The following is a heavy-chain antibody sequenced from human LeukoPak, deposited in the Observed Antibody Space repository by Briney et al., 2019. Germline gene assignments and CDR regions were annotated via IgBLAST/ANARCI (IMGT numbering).Heavy chain of an antibody. CDR2: INHSGST. V-gene: IGHV4-34*01. Sequence: SETLSLTCAVYGGSFSGYYWSWIRQPPGKGLEWIVEINHSGSTNYNPSLKSRVTISVDTSKNQFSLKLSSVTAADTAVYYCARAVGYDFWSGYSGYFDYWGQGTLVTVSS. D-gene: IGHD3-3*01. J-gene: IGHJ4*02. CDR1: GGSFSGYY. CDR3: ARAVGYDFWSGYSGYFDY.